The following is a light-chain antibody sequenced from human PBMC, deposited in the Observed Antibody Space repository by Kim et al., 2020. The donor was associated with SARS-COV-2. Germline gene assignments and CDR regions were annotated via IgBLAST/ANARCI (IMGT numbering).Light chain of an antibody. V-gene: IGKV2-29*03. CDR2: EVS. CDR3: MRSTHLPWA. J-gene: IGKJ1*01. CDR1: QSLLNGDGHTY. Sequence: PASISCKSSQSLLNGDGHTYLYWYLQKAGQPPQLLIYEVSGRFSGVPDRFSGSGSGTDFTLTISRVEAEDVGIYYCMRSTHLPWAFGQGTKVDIK.